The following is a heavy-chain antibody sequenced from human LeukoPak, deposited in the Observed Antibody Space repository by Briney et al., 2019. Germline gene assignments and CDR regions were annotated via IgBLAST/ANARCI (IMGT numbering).Heavy chain of an antibody. CDR2: ISGSGGST. D-gene: IGHD3-16*01. CDR3: AKGDYDYVWGSRIAGD. Sequence: QPGRSLRLSCAASGFTFSSYAMSWVRQAPGKGLEWVSAISGSGGSTYYADSVKGRFTISRDNSKNTLYLQMNSLRAEDTAVYYCAKGDYDYVWGSRIAGDWGQGTLVTVSS. J-gene: IGHJ4*02. CDR1: GFTFSSYA. V-gene: IGHV3-23*01.